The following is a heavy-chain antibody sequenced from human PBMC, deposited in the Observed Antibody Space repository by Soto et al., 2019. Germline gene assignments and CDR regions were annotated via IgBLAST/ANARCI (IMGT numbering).Heavy chain of an antibody. J-gene: IGHJ6*02. V-gene: IGHV1-2*04. CDR3: ARGAVLKDYYGMDV. Sequence: ASVKVSCKASGYTFTGYYMHWVRQAPGQGLEWMGWINPNSGSTNYAQKFQGWVTMTRDTSISTAYMELSRLRSDDTAVYYCARGAVLKDYYGMDVWGQGTTVTVSS. CDR2: INPNSGST. CDR1: GYTFTGYY.